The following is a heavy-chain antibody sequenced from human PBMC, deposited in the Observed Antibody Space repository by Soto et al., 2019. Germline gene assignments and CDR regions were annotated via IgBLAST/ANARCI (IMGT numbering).Heavy chain of an antibody. D-gene: IGHD3-10*01. J-gene: IGHJ3*02. Sequence: GGSLRLSCAASGFTFSSYGMHWVRQAPGKGLEWVAVIWYDGSNKYYADSVKGRFTISRDNSKNTLYLQMNSLRAEDTAVYYCARDVEVPGAFDIWGQGTMVTVS. CDR2: IWYDGSNK. CDR1: GFTFSSYG. CDR3: ARDVEVPGAFDI. V-gene: IGHV3-33*01.